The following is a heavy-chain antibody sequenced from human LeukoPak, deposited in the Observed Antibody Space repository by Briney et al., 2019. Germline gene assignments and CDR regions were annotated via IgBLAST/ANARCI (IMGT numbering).Heavy chain of an antibody. J-gene: IGHJ5*02. CDR1: GFTFSTYA. CDR3: ARHDWFDP. CDR2: ISSDGSNK. Sequence: QPGGSLRLSCAASGFTFSTYAMHWVRQAPGKGLEWVAVISSDGSNKYYADSVKGRFTISRDNSKNTLYLQMNSLRAEDTAVYYCARHDWFDPWGRGTLVTVSS. V-gene: IGHV3-30*14.